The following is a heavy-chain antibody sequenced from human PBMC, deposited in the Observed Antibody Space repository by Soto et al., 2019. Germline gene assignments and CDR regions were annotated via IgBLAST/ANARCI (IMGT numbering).Heavy chain of an antibody. CDR1: GGSISSGGYY. D-gene: IGHD6-19*01. J-gene: IGHJ3*02. Sequence: PSETPSLTCTVSGGSISSGGYYWSWIRQHPGKGLEWIGYIYYSGSTYYNPSLKSRVTISVDTSKNQFSLKLSSVTAADTAVYYCARRPEWLGAFDIWGQGTMVTVSS. CDR2: IYYSGST. V-gene: IGHV4-31*03. CDR3: ARRPEWLGAFDI.